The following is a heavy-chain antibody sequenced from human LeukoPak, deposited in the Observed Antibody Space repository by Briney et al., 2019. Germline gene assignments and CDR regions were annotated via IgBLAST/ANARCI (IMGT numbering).Heavy chain of an antibody. Sequence: PGGSLRLSCAASGFTFGSYGMHWVRQAPGKGLEWVAVIWHDGSNKIYADSVKGRFTISRDNSKNTLYLHLSSLRGEDTAVYYCARDQRGAWFDPWGQGTLVTVSS. D-gene: IGHD6-25*01. CDR3: ARDQRGAWFDP. J-gene: IGHJ5*02. CDR1: GFTFGSYG. CDR2: IWHDGSNK. V-gene: IGHV3-33*01.